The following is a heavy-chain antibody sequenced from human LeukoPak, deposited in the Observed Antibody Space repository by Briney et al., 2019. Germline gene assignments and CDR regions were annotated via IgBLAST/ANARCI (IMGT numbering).Heavy chain of an antibody. J-gene: IGHJ3*02. Sequence: SETLSLTCTVSGGSISSYYWSWIRQPPGKGLEWIGYIYYSGSTNYNPSLKSRVTISVDTSKNQFPLKLSSVTAADTAVYYCARGGLYGDSSGLFDFDIWGQGTMVTVSS. CDR3: ARGGLYGDSSGLFDFDI. V-gene: IGHV4-59*01. D-gene: IGHD3-22*01. CDR2: IYYSGST. CDR1: GGSISSYY.